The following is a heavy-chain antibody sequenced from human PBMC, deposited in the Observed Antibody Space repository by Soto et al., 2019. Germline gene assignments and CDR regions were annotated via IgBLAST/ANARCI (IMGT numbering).Heavy chain of an antibody. CDR3: ATDLLLHGMDI. V-gene: IGHV1-24*01. Sequence: QVQLVQSGAEVKKPGASVKVSCKASGYSLSRLSVHWVRQAPGKGLEWMGVFDREVGEAIYAQKFQDRVTMTADTSTDTAYMDPNSLRSDDTAVYYCATDLLLHGMDIWGQGTTVTVSS. CDR2: FDREVGEA. J-gene: IGHJ6*02. CDR1: GYSLSRLS.